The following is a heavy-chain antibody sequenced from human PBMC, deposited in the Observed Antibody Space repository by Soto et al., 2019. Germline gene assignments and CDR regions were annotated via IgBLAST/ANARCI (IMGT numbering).Heavy chain of an antibody. CDR1: GYSFTSYW. V-gene: IGHV5-51*01. D-gene: IGHD3-22*01. CDR3: AGHVRSSGYYPYYFDY. Sequence: PGESLKISCKGSGYSFTSYWIGWVRQMPGKGLEWMGIIYPGDSESRYSPSFQGQVSISADKSIRTAYLQWSSLKASDTAMYYCAGHVRSSGYYPYYFDYWGQGTLVTVSS. J-gene: IGHJ4*02. CDR2: IYPGDSES.